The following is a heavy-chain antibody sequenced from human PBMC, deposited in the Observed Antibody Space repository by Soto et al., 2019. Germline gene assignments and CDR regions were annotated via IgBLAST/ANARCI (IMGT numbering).Heavy chain of an antibody. CDR2: IKSGGPT. CDR1: GFTFSDAW. Sequence: GSLRLSCTASGFTFSDAWMAWVRQAPGKGLEWVGRIKSGGPTDYAAPVKGRFIVSRDDSKDTVHLQMNSLKTEDTAVYYCTWSGTNWFASWGQGT. J-gene: IGHJ5*01. D-gene: IGHD3-3*01. V-gene: IGHV3-15*01. CDR3: TWSGTNWFAS.